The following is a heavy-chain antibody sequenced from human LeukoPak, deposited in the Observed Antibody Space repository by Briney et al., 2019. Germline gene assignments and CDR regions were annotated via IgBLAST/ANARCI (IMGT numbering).Heavy chain of an antibody. CDR3: ARDPQPEYYDFWSGYYPHY. D-gene: IGHD3-3*01. J-gene: IGHJ4*02. CDR2: ISYDGSNK. V-gene: IGHV3-30-3*01. CDR1: GFTFSSYA. Sequence: GGSLRLSCAASGFTFSSYAMSWVRQAPGKGLEWVAVISYDGSNKYYADSVKGRFTISRDNSKNTLYLQMNSLRAEDTAVYYCARDPQPEYYDFWSGYYPHYWGQGTLVTVSS.